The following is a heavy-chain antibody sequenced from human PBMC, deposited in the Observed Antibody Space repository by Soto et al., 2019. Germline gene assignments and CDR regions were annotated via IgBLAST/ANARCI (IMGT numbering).Heavy chain of an antibody. J-gene: IGHJ3*01. CDR2: LYDVDGS. V-gene: IGHV3-53*01. D-gene: IGHD1-1*01. CDR3: ATGHEREHAFDV. Sequence: DVQLVESGGGLIQPGESLRLSCAAFGLTISGKKYVAWVRQAPGKVLEWVSALYDVDGSFYADSVTGRFTTSSDSSKTTVYLQMNDLRPDDTAVYYCATGHEREHAFDVWGQGTTVTISS. CDR1: GLTISGKKY.